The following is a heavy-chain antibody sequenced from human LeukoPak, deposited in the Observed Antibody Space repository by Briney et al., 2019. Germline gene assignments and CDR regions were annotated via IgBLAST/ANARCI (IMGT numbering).Heavy chain of an antibody. D-gene: IGHD6-13*01. J-gene: IGHJ4*02. CDR2: IYSGGST. V-gene: IGHV3-53*01. CDR3: ARDRGAAAFDY. Sequence: GGSLRLSCAVSGFTVSSNYMSWVRQAPGKGLEWVSVIYSGGSTYYADSVKGRFTISRDNSKNTLYLQMNSLRAEDTAVYYCARDRGAAAFDYWGQGTLVTVSS. CDR1: GFTVSSNY.